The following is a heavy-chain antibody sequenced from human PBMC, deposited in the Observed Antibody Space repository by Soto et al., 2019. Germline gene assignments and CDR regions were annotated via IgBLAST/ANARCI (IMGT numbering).Heavy chain of an antibody. CDR2: ISSSSSTL. V-gene: IGHV3-48*02. D-gene: IGHD6-19*01. CDR1: GFTFSSYS. CDR3: ARDRPQWLVSFVGDAFDI. J-gene: IGHJ3*02. Sequence: GSLRLSCAASGFTFSSYSMNWVRQAPGKGLEWVSYISSSSSTLYYADSVKGRFTISRDNAKNSLYLQMNSLRDEDTAVYYCARDRPQWLVSFVGDAFDIWGQGTMVTVSS.